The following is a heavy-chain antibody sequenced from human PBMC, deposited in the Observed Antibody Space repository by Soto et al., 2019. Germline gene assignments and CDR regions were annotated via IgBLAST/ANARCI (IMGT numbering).Heavy chain of an antibody. D-gene: IGHD7-27*01. CDR3: AKWGLSGHGMDV. CDR2: TSYDGSKK. J-gene: IGHJ6*02. V-gene: IGHV3-30*18. CDR1: GYIFSNYG. Sequence: QVQLVESGGGVVQPGRSLRLSCAASGYIFSNYGMHWVRQAPGKGLEGVAVTSYDGSKKYYADSVKGRFTISKDNSKNAVYLQMNSLRIEDTPVYYCAKWGLSGHGMDVWGRGTTVTVSS.